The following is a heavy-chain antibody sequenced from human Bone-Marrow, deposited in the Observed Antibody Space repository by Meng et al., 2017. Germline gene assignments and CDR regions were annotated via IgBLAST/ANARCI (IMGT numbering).Heavy chain of an antibody. D-gene: IGHD3-9*01. J-gene: IGHJ4*02. CDR2: IIPIFGTA. V-gene: IGHV1-69*13. Sequence: SVKVSCKASGGTFSSYAISWVRQAPGQGLEWMGGIIPIFGTANYAQKFQGRVTITADETTSTANMELSSLRYEDTAVYYCARASDILTGYFLDYWGQGTLVTVSS. CDR3: ARASDILTGYFLDY. CDR1: GGTFSSYA.